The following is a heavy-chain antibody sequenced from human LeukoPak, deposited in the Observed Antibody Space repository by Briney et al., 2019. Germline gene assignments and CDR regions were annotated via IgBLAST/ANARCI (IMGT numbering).Heavy chain of an antibody. CDR1: GFTFSSYA. D-gene: IGHD5-24*01. J-gene: IGHJ4*02. CDR3: VKDGFDGII. CDR2: VPGPADST. V-gene: IGHV3-23*01. Sequence: HAGGSLRLPCAASGFTFSSYAMSWVRQAPGKGLEWVSAVPGPADSTFYADSVKGRFTISRDNSKNNLYLQMNSLRAEDTAIYYCVKDGFDGIIWGQGTLVTVSS.